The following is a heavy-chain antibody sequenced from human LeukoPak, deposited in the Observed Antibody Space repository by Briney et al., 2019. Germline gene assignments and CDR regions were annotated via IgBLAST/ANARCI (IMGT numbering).Heavy chain of an antibody. Sequence: SETLSLTCTVSGGSISSYYWSWIRQPPGKGLEWIGYIYYSGSTNYNPSLKGRVTMSVDTSKNQFSLKLSSVTAADTAVYYCARDYSSSSGKAFDIWGQGTMVTVSS. J-gene: IGHJ3*02. D-gene: IGHD6-6*01. V-gene: IGHV4-59*12. CDR2: IYYSGST. CDR3: ARDYSSSSGKAFDI. CDR1: GGSISSYY.